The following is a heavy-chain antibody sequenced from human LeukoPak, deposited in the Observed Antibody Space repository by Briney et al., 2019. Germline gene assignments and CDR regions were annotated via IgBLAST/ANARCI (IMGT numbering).Heavy chain of an antibody. D-gene: IGHD3-3*01. CDR3: ARDGAYYDFWSGYYPTDYFDY. CDR2: IKQDGSEK. Sequence: GGSLRLSCAASGFTFSSYWMSWVRQAPGKGLEWVANIKQDGSEKYYVDSMKGRFTISRDNAKNSLYLQMNSLRAEDTAVYYCARDGAYYDFWSGYYPTDYFDYWGQGTLVTVSS. J-gene: IGHJ4*02. CDR1: GFTFSSYW. V-gene: IGHV3-7*01.